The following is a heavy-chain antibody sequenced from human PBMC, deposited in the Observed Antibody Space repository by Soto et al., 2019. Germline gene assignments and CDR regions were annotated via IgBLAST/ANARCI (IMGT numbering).Heavy chain of an antibody. V-gene: IGHV1-46*01. CDR2: INPSGGST. Sequence: ASVKVSCKASGCTFTSYYMHWVRQAPGQGLEWMGIINPSGGSTSYAQKLQGRVTMTRDTSTSTVYMELSSLRSEDTAVYYCARMGPYDSSGYSSSDAFDIWGQGTMVTVSS. CDR1: GCTFTSYY. CDR3: ARMGPYDSSGYSSSDAFDI. J-gene: IGHJ3*02. D-gene: IGHD3-22*01.